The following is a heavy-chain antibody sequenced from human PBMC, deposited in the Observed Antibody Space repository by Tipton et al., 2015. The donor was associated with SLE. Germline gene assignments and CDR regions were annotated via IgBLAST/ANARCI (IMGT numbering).Heavy chain of an antibody. CDR2: ISSSGSTI. J-gene: IGHJ6*02. CDR1: GFTFSDYY. D-gene: IGHD1-26*01. V-gene: IGHV3-11*01. CDR3: ARLLTSYYGMDV. Sequence: SLRLSCAASGFTFSDYYMSWIRQAPGKGLEWVSYISSSGSTIYYADSVKGRFTISRDNTKNSLYLQMNSLRAEDTALYYCARLLTSYYGMDVWGQGTTVTVSS.